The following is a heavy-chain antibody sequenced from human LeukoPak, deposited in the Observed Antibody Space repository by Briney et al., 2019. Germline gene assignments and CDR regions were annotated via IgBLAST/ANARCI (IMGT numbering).Heavy chain of an antibody. CDR3: ARAVGGSGGTGTTKGMDV. CDR1: GYTFTGYY. D-gene: IGHD1-1*01. CDR2: INPNSGGT. J-gene: IGHJ6*02. V-gene: IGHV1-2*02. Sequence: ASVKVSCKASGYTFTGYYMHWVRQAPGQGLEWMGWINPNSGGTNYAQKFQGRVTMTRDTSISTAYMELSRLRSDDTAVYYCARAVGGSGGTGTTKGMDVWGQGTTVTVSS.